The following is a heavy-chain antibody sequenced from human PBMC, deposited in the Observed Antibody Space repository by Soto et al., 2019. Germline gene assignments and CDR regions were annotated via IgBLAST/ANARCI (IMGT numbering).Heavy chain of an antibody. CDR1: GFTFSSYS. V-gene: IGHV3-21*01. Sequence: GGSLRLSCAASGFTFSSYSMNWVRQAPGKGLEWVSSISSSSSYIYYADSVKGRFTISRDNAKNSLYLQMNSLRAEDTAVYYCARDGEQWLAQNWFDPWGQGTLVTVSS. CDR3: ARDGEQWLAQNWFDP. CDR2: ISSSSSYI. D-gene: IGHD6-19*01. J-gene: IGHJ5*02.